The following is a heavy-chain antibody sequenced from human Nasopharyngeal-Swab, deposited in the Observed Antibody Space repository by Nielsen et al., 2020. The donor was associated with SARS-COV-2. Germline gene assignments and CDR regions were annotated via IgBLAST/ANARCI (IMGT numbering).Heavy chain of an antibody. D-gene: IGHD6-19*01. CDR1: GYTFSNYY. V-gene: IGHV1-46*01. CDR2: IHPSGGRT. CDR3: ARDLSDVTVAVSGTVGFDC. J-gene: IGHJ4*02. Sequence: ASVKVFCKTSGYTFSNYYMHWVRQAPGQGLEWMGIIHPSGGRTIYSQKFQGRVSMTRDTSTSTVYMELSSLTSEDTAMYYCARDLSDVTVAVSGTVGFDCWGQGTLVTVSS.